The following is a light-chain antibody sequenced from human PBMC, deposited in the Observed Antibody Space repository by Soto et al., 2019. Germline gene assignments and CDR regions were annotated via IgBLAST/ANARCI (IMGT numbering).Light chain of an antibody. Sequence: DIQMTQSPSTLSASVGDRVTITCRASQSINNWLAWYQQKPGKAPKLLIYKASSLESGVPSRFSGNGSGTEFTLTISNLQPDDFATYYCQHYYSSSPTWTFGQGTKVEIK. CDR3: QHYYSSSPTWT. CDR2: KAS. J-gene: IGKJ1*01. V-gene: IGKV1-5*03. CDR1: QSINNW.